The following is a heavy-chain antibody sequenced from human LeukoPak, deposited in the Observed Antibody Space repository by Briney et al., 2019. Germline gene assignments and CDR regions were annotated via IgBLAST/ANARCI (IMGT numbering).Heavy chain of an antibody. CDR2: IKNDGTTT. J-gene: IGHJ4*02. V-gene: IGHV3-74*03. CDR3: ARSRTSDCFHKAPADY. D-gene: IGHD2-21*02. Sequence: GGSLRLSCAASGFTFSNYWMHWVRQAPGEGLLWVSRIKNDGTTTTYADSVKGRFTISRDNAKNTLYLEMNSLRAEDTAVYYCARSRTSDCFHKAPADYWGQGTLVTVSS. CDR1: GFTFSNYW.